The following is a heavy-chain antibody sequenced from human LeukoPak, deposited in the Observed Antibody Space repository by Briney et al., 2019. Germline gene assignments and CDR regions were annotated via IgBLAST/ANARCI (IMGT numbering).Heavy chain of an antibody. CDR1: GFTFSGYA. Sequence: PGGSLRLSCEASGFTFSGYAMHWVRQAPGKGLEWVAVISYDGSDKNYADSVKGRFTISRDDSKNTLYLHMNSLGADDTAVYYCARDFYGVDYWGQGTLVTVSS. V-gene: IGHV3-30-3*01. CDR3: ARDFYGVDY. J-gene: IGHJ4*02. CDR2: ISYDGSDK. D-gene: IGHD2/OR15-2a*01.